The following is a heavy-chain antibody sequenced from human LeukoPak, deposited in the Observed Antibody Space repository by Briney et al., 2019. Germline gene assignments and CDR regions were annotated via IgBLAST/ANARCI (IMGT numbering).Heavy chain of an antibody. CDR1: GGSISSSSYY. Sequence: SETLSLTCTVSGGSISSSSYYWGWIRQPPGKGLEWIGSIYYSGSTYYNPSLKSGVTISVDTSKNQFSLKLSSVTAADTAVYYCARGRTKTTYYYDSSGWLPGYFDYWGQGTLVTVSS. J-gene: IGHJ4*02. CDR3: ARGRTKTTYYYDSSGWLPGYFDY. D-gene: IGHD3-22*01. V-gene: IGHV4-39*01. CDR2: IYYSGST.